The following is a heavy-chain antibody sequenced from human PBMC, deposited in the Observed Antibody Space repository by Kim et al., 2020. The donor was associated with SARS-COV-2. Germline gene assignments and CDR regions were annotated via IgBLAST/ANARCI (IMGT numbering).Heavy chain of an antibody. CDR2: IKVDGSEK. V-gene: IGHV3-7*01. CDR1: GFTFSDYW. D-gene: IGHD3-10*01. Sequence: GGSLRLSCTASGFTFSDYWMSWVRQAPGKGLEWVANIKVDGSEKNYVDSVEGRFTISRDNAKNSLYLQMNSLRDEDTALYFCTRDNRALFDSWGQGTLVTVSS. CDR3: TRDNRALFDS. J-gene: IGHJ4*02.